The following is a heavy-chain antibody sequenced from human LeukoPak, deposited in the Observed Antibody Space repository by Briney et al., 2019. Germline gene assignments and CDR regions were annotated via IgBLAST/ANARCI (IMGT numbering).Heavy chain of an antibody. CDR1: GGTFSSYT. Sequence: SVKVSCKASGGTFSSYTISWVRQAPGQGLEWMGRIIPILGIANYAQKFQGRVTITADKSTSTAYMELSSLGSEDTAVYYCARIPDDFWSGYYTGFDYWGQGTLVTVSS. CDR3: ARIPDDFWSGYYTGFDY. V-gene: IGHV1-69*02. CDR2: IIPILGIA. D-gene: IGHD3-3*01. J-gene: IGHJ4*02.